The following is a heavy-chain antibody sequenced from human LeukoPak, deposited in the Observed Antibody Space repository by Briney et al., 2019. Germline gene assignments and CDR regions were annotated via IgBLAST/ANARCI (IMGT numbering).Heavy chain of an antibody. CDR3: ARVYGSGSLPSYIDY. Sequence: GASVKVSCKASGYTFTSYGISWVRQAPGQGLEWMGWISAYNGNTNYAQKLQGRVTMTTDTSTSTAYMELRSLRSDDTAVYYCARVYGSGSLPSYIDYWGQGTLVTVSS. D-gene: IGHD3-10*01. CDR2: ISAYNGNT. CDR1: GYTFTSYG. J-gene: IGHJ4*02. V-gene: IGHV1-18*01.